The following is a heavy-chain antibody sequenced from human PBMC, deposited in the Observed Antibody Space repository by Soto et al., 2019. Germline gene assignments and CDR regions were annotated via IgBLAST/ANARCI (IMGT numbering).Heavy chain of an antibody. D-gene: IGHD3-22*01. CDR3: ARDNGYYYDSSSKTTYYYGMDL. CDR1: GVSVSVGTYY. J-gene: IGHJ6*02. V-gene: IGHV4-61*01. CDR2: IYYSGST. Sequence: QAQLQESGPGLVKPSETLSLTCTVSGVSVSVGTYYWTWIRQPPGKGLEWIGNIYYSGSTNYNPSLTSRVSISVDASKNQFSLKLSSVTAADTAVYYCARDNGYYYDSSSKTTYYYGMDLWGQGTTVTVSS.